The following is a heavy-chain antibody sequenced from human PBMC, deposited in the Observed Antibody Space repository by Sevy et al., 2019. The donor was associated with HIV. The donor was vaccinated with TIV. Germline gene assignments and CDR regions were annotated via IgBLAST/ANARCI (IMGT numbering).Heavy chain of an antibody. Sequence: GGSLRLSCAASGFTFSSYAMSWVRQAPGKGLEWVSAISGSGGSTYYADSVKGRFTISRDNSKNTLYLQMNSLRAEDTAVYYCAKDQFKIAAAGTNFDYWGQRTLVTASS. J-gene: IGHJ4*02. V-gene: IGHV3-23*01. D-gene: IGHD6-13*01. CDR1: GFTFSSYA. CDR3: AKDQFKIAAAGTNFDY. CDR2: ISGSGGST.